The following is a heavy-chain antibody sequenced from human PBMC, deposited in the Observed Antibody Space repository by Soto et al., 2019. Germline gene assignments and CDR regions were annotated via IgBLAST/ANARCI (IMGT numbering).Heavy chain of an antibody. Sequence: PSETLSLTCTVSGGSISSGGYYWSWIRQHPGKGLEWIGYIYYSGSTYYNPSLKSRVTISVDTSKNQLSLKLSSVSAADTAVYYCARHSSNSPDYYYGMDVRGQGTRCTVSS. D-gene: IGHD4-4*01. J-gene: IGHJ6*02. V-gene: IGHV4-31*03. CDR1: GGSISSGGYY. CDR2: IYYSGST. CDR3: ARHSSNSPDYYYGMDV.